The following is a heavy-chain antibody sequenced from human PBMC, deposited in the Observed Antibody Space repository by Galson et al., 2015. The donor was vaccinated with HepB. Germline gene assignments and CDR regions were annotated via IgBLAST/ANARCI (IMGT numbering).Heavy chain of an antibody. CDR3: ARGHGGISAT. CDR1: GFTFSSYW. D-gene: IGHD4-23*01. V-gene: IGHV3-48*03. Sequence: LRLSCAASGFTFSSYWMNWVRQAPGKGLEWLSCISTSDDSVYYADSVKGRFSISIGNSKSPVYLQMSSLRVEDTAVYFCARGHGGISATWGQGTLVTVSS. CDR2: ISTSDDSV. J-gene: IGHJ5*02.